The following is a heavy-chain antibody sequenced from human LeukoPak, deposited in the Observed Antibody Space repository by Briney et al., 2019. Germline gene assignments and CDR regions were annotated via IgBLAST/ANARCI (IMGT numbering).Heavy chain of an antibody. CDR1: GYSFTSYW. J-gene: IGHJ4*02. CDR2: IFSCDSDT. D-gene: IGHD6-19*01. CDR3: ARSYSSGWSPLDY. Sequence: GESLKISCKGSGYSFTSYWIGWVRQMPGKSLEWRGIIFSCDSDTRYSPSFQGKVTISADKSISTAYLKWSSLKASDTAMYYCARSYSSGWSPLDYWGQGTLVTVSS. V-gene: IGHV5-51*01.